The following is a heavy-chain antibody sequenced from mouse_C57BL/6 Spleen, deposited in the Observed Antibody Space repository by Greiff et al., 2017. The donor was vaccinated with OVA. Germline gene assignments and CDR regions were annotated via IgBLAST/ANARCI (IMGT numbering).Heavy chain of an antibody. J-gene: IGHJ1*03. CDR2: ISSGRSTI. D-gene: IGHD1-1*01. Sequence: DVHLVESGGGLVKPGGSLKLSCAASGFTFRDYGMHWVRQAPEKGLEWVAYISSGRSTIYYADTVKGRFTISSDNAKNTLFLHMTSLRSEDTAMYYCARWGVVATGDGYFDVWGTGTTVTVSS. CDR1: GFTFRDYG. CDR3: ARWGVVATGDGYFDV. V-gene: IGHV5-17*01.